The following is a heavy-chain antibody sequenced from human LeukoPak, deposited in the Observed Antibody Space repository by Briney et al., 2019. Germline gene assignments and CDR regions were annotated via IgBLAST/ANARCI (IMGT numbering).Heavy chain of an antibody. D-gene: IGHD3-10*01. J-gene: IGHJ3*02. CDR2: IYYSGST. Sequence: SETLSLTCTVSGGSISSSSYYWGWIRQPPGKGLEWIGSIYYSGSTYYNPSLKSRVTISVDTSKNQFSLKLSSVTAADTAVYYCARGGLVRETINGLIVFDIWGKGIMVTVS. CDR3: ARGGLVRETINGLIVFDI. V-gene: IGHV4-39*07. CDR1: GGSISSSSYY.